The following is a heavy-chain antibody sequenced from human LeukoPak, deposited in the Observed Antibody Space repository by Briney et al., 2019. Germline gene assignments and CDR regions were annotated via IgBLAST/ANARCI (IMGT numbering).Heavy chain of an antibody. CDR2: IQQDGSEK. D-gene: IGHD2-2*01. CDR1: GFTFSTYW. Sequence: GGSLRLSCAASGFTFSTYWMSWVRQAPGKGLEWVATIQQDGSEKYYVDSVKGRFTISRDNAKNSLYLQMNSLRAEDTAVYYCARLKLLWSNYFDYWGQGTLVTVSS. V-gene: IGHV3-7*01. CDR3: ARLKLLWSNYFDY. J-gene: IGHJ4*02.